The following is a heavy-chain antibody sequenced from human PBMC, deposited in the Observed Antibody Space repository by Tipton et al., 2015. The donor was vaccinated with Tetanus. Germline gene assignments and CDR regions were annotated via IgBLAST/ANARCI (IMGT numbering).Heavy chain of an antibody. V-gene: IGHV1-69*01. CDR2: IIPIFGTA. CDR3: ARVSRFYDSSGYYLTDAFDI. D-gene: IGHD3-22*01. CDR1: GGTFSSYA. Sequence: QLVQSGAEVKKPGSSVKVSCKASGGTFSSYAISWVRQAPGQGLEWMGGIIPIFGTANYAQKFQGRVTITADESTSTAYMELSSLRSEDTAVYYCARVSRFYDSSGYYLTDAFDIWGQGTMVPVSS. J-gene: IGHJ3*02.